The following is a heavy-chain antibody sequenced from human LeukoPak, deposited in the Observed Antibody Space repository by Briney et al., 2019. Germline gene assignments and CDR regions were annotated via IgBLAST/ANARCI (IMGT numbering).Heavy chain of an antibody. Sequence: PSETLSLTCAVYGGSFSGYYWSWIRPPPGKGLEWIREINHSGSTNYNPSLKSRVTISVDTSKDQFSLKLSSVTAADTAVYYCARGYCSGGSCRYYFDYWGQGTLVTVSS. CDR2: INHSGST. D-gene: IGHD2-15*01. J-gene: IGHJ4*02. CDR1: GGSFSGYY. CDR3: ARGYCSGGSCRYYFDY. V-gene: IGHV4-34*01.